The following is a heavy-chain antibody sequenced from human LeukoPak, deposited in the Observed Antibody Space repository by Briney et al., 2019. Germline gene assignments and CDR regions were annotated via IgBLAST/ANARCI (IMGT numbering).Heavy chain of an antibody. CDR2: ISYDGSNK. J-gene: IGHJ4*02. Sequence: GGSLRLSCAASGFTFSSYGMHWVRQAPGKGLEWVAVISYDGSNKYYAGSVKGRFTISRDNSKNTLYLQMNSLRAEDTAVYYCAKDVSDSGYRLFDYWGQGTLVTVSS. CDR1: GFTFSSYG. D-gene: IGHD5-12*01. V-gene: IGHV3-30*18. CDR3: AKDVSDSGYRLFDY.